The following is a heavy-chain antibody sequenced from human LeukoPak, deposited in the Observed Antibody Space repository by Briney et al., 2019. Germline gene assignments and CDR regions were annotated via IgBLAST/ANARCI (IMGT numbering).Heavy chain of an antibody. V-gene: IGHV3-53*01. D-gene: IGHD2-2*01. CDR3: ARDLRYCSSTSCSADY. Sequence: QPGGSLRLSCAVSGFTVSSNYMSWVRQAPGKGLEWVSVLYNGGNTYYADSVKGRFTVSRDNAKNSLYLQMNSLRAEDTAVYYCARDLRYCSSTSCSADYWGQGTLVTVSS. J-gene: IGHJ4*02. CDR2: LYNGGNT. CDR1: GFTVSSNY.